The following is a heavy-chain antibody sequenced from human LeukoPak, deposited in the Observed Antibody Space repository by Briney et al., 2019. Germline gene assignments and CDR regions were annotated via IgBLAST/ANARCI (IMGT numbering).Heavy chain of an antibody. Sequence: SETLSLTCTVSGGSMNNYYWSWNRQPPGKGREGIGYIYDSGSTNYNPSLKSRATISVDTSKNDFSVEVSCVTAAETAVYYCARHENLVVVVAATGFDYWGQGTLVTVSS. CDR1: GGSMNNYY. J-gene: IGHJ4*02. CDR2: IYDSGST. D-gene: IGHD2-15*01. V-gene: IGHV4-59*08. CDR3: ARHENLVVVVAATGFDY.